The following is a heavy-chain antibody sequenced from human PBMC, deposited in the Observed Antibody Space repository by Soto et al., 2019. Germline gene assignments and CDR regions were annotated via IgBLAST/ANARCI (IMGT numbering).Heavy chain of an antibody. CDR2: IWSDGSNK. J-gene: IGHJ4*02. D-gene: IGHD3-22*01. CDR1: GFTFSSYG. V-gene: IGHV3-33*01. CDR3: ARYYYDSSGYYPL. Sequence: QVQLVESGGGVVQPGRSLRLSCAASGFTFSSYGMHWVRQAPGKGLEWAAVIWSDGSNKYYADSVKGRFTISRDNSKNTLYLQMNSLRAEDTAVYYCARYYYDSSGYYPLWGQGTLVTVSS.